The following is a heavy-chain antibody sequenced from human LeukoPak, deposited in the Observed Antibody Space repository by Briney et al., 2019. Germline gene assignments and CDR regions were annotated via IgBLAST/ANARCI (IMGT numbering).Heavy chain of an antibody. Sequence: SETLSLTCTVSGGSISSYFWSWIRQPPGKGLEWIGYIYTSGSTNYNPSLKSRVTISVDTSKNQFSLKLSSVTAADTAVYYCARGRDDSFLFGKNLPYFDYWGQGTLVTVSS. D-gene: IGHD3-9*01. V-gene: IGHV4-4*09. J-gene: IGHJ4*02. CDR2: IYTSGST. CDR1: GGSISSYF. CDR3: ARGRDDSFLFGKNLPYFDY.